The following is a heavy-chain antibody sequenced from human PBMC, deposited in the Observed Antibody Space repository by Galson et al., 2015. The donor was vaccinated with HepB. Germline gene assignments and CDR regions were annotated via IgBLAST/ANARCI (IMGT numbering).Heavy chain of an antibody. CDR2: ISYDGSKE. CDR1: GFIFNDYG. V-gene: IGHV3-30*18. D-gene: IGHD3-22*01. CDR3: AKDPETYQYDRTSDYYYYGMDV. Sequence: SLRLSCAASGFIFNDYGMHWVRQAPGKGLEWVAVISYDGSKEFYANSVKGRFTISRDNSKNTLDLQMNSLRGEDSAVYYCAKDPETYQYDRTSDYYYYGMDVWRQGTTVTVSS. J-gene: IGHJ6*02.